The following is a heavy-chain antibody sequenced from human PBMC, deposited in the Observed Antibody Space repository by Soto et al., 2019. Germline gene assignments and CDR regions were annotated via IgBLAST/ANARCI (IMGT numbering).Heavy chain of an antibody. J-gene: IGHJ4*02. D-gene: IGHD2-2*01. V-gene: IGHV3-9*01. Sequence: ESGGGLVQPGRSLRLSCAASGFTFDDYAMHWVRQAPGKGLEWVSGISWNSGSIGYADSVKGRFTISRDNAKNSLYLQMNSLRAEDTALYYCAKGHCSSTSCCIDYWGQGTLVTVSS. CDR3: AKGHCSSTSCCIDY. CDR2: ISWNSGSI. CDR1: GFTFDDYA.